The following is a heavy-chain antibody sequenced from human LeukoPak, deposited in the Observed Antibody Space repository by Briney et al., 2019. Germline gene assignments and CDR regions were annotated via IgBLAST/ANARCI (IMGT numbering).Heavy chain of an antibody. V-gene: IGHV3-21*01. CDR3: AREDRTMPYDY. D-gene: IGHD2-2*01. Sequence: GGSLRLSCTASGFTFSSYSMNWVRQAPGKGLEWVSSISRSSTYIYYADSVKGRFTISRDNSKNTLYLQMNSLRAEDTAVYYCAREDRTMPYDYWGQGTLVTVSS. J-gene: IGHJ4*02. CDR2: ISRSSTYI. CDR1: GFTFSSYS.